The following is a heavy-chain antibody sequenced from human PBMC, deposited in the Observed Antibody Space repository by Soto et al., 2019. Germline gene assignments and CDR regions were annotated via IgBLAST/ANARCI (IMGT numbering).Heavy chain of an antibody. D-gene: IGHD2-15*01. V-gene: IGHV3-48*01. CDR1: GFTFSSFS. CDR3: ARDMAVLADY. Sequence: EVQLVESGGGLVQPGGSLRLSCAASGFTFSSFSTNWVRQAPGKGLEWVSYISSSSDTIYYADSVKGRFTISRDNAKNSLYLQMNSLRAEDTAVYYCARDMAVLADYWGQGTLVTVSS. CDR2: ISSSSDTI. J-gene: IGHJ4*02.